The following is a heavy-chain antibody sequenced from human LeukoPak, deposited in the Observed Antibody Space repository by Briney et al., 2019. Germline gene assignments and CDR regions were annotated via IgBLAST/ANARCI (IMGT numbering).Heavy chain of an antibody. CDR1: GFTFSSYS. Sequence: GGSLRLSCAASGFTFSSYSMNWVRQAPGKGLEWVSSISSSSSYIYYADSVKGRFTISRDNAKNSLYLQMNSLRAEDTAVYYCARDLLRYFDWYPPKDRRGAFDIWGQGTKVTVSS. CDR2: ISSSSSYI. D-gene: IGHD3-9*01. CDR3: ARDLLRYFDWYPPKDRRGAFDI. J-gene: IGHJ3*02. V-gene: IGHV3-21*01.